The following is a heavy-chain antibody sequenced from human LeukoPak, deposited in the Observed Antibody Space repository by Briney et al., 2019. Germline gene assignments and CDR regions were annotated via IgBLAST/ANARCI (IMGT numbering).Heavy chain of an antibody. V-gene: IGHV3-30*02. D-gene: IGHD2-2*01. J-gene: IGHJ4*02. CDR2: IRCDGSNK. CDR3: AKDQMRYCSSTSCYPFDY. Sequence: TGGSLRLSCAASGFTFSSYGMHWVRQAPGKGLEWVAFIRCDGSNKYYADSVKGRFTISRDNSKNTLYLQMNSLRAEDTAVYYCAKDQMRYCSSTSCYPFDYWGQGTLVTVSS. CDR1: GFTFSSYG.